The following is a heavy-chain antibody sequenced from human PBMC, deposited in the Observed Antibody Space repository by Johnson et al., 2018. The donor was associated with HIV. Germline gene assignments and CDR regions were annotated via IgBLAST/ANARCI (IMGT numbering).Heavy chain of an antibody. CDR2: IRYDGSSR. CDR1: GFTFSKYG. V-gene: IGHV3-30*02. CDR3: AKDIWAYCCGDCSPGSAFDI. J-gene: IGHJ3*02. D-gene: IGHD2-21*01. Sequence: QVQLVESGGGVVQPGGSLRLSCAASGFTFSKYGMHWVRQAPGTGLDWVAFIRYDGSSRYYADSVKGRFTVSRDNANNSLYLQMNSLRAEDTALYYCAKDIWAYCCGDCSPGSAFDIWGRGTMVTVSS.